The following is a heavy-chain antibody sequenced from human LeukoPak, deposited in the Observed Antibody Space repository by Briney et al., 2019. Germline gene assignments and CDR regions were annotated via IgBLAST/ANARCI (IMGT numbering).Heavy chain of an antibody. CDR1: VFTFSSYS. Sequence: GGSLRLSCSASVFTFSSYSMHWVRQAPGKGLEYVSAISSNGGSTYYADSVKGRFTISRDNSKNTLYLQMSSLRAEDTAVYYCVNLNGAVVDYWGQGTLVTASS. J-gene: IGHJ4*02. CDR3: VNLNGAVVDY. CDR2: ISSNGGST. D-gene: IGHD2-15*01. V-gene: IGHV3-64D*06.